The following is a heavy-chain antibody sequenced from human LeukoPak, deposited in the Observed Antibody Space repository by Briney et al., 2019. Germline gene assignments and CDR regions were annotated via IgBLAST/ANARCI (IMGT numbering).Heavy chain of an antibody. CDR3: ARVQWELRGVGSYFEY. Sequence: GGSLRLSCVVSGFTFSSYWMSWVRQAPGKGLEWVANIKQDGSEKYYVDSVKGRFTMSRDNAKNSLYLQMNSLRAEDTAVYYCARVQWELRGVGSYFEYWGQEPWSPSPQ. CDR1: GFTFSSYW. D-gene: IGHD1-26*01. J-gene: IGHJ4*01. V-gene: IGHV3-7*01. CDR2: IKQDGSEK.